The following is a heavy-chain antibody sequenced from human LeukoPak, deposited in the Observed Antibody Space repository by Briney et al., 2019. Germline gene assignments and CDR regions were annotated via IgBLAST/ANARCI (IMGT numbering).Heavy chain of an antibody. J-gene: IGHJ4*02. V-gene: IGHV3-30-3*01. CDR1: GFTFSTYA. CDR3: ARAHYSDSSAYYSPFDY. CDR2: ISYDGSNK. Sequence: GGSLRLSCAASGFTFSTYAMHWVRQAPGKGLERVALISYDGSNKYYADSVKGRFTVSRDNSKDTLYLQLNSLRAEDTAVYYCARAHYSDSSAYYSPFDYWGQGTLVTVSS. D-gene: IGHD3-22*01.